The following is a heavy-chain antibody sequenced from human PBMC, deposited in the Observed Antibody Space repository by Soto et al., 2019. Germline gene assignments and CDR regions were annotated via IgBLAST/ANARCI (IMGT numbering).Heavy chain of an antibody. CDR2: IYSGGST. CDR1: GFTVSSNY. CDR3: AREPLSGGEMVAPAYYRDV. D-gene: IGHD5-12*01. Sequence: GGSLRLSCAASGFTVSSNYMSWVRQAPGKGLEWVSVIYSGGSTYYADSVKGRFTISRDNSKNTLYLQMNSLRAEDTAVYYCAREPLSGGEMVAPAYYRDVWGKGTTVTVS. V-gene: IGHV3-66*01. J-gene: IGHJ6*03.